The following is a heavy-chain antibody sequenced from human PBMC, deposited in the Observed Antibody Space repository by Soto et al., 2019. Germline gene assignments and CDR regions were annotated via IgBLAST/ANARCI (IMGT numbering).Heavy chain of an antibody. D-gene: IGHD3-9*01. Sequence: ASVKVSCKASGYTFTSYYMHWVRQAPGQGLEWMGIINPIGGRTSYAQKFQGRVTITADKSTSTAYMELSSLRSEDTAVYYCARVASPLDVLRYFDWYIDYWGQGTLVTVSS. J-gene: IGHJ4*02. CDR1: GYTFTSYY. CDR2: INPIGGRT. CDR3: ARVASPLDVLRYFDWYIDY. V-gene: IGHV1-46*01.